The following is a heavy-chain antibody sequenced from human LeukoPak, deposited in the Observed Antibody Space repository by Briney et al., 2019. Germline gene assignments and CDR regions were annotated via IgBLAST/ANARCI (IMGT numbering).Heavy chain of an antibody. CDR2: IRSKAKSYAT. CDR1: GFTFSAYY. V-gene: IGHV3-73*01. CDR3: TEYGDGFDY. D-gene: IGHD4-17*01. Sequence: PGGSLRLSCAASGFTFSAYYMNWIRQAPGKGLEWVGRIRSKAKSYATAYAASVKGRFTISRDDLKKTACLQMNSLKTEDTAVYYCTEYGDGFDYWGQGTLVTVSS. J-gene: IGHJ4*02.